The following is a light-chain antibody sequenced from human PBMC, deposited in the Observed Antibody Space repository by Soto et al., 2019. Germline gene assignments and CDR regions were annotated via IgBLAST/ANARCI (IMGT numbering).Light chain of an antibody. CDR2: GAS. Sequence: EIVMTQSPATLSASPGERATLSCRASQSVSNNLAWYQQKPGQAPRLLIYGASTRATGIPARFSGSGSGTEFTLTISSLQSEDSAIYFCQQYNYWPPYTFGQGTKLEIK. CDR3: QQYNYWPPYT. CDR1: QSVSNN. V-gene: IGKV3-15*01. J-gene: IGKJ2*01.